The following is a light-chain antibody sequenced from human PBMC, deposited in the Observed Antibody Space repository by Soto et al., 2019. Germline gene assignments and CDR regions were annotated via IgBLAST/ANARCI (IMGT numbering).Light chain of an antibody. CDR2: AAS. Sequence: DIQMTQSPSSLSASVGDRVTITCRASQSISSYLNWYQQKPGKAPKLLIYAASSLQSGVPSRFSGSGSGTYFTLTISTLEPEDFATYYCQHSYSSYSRGTFGQGTKLEIK. CDR3: QHSYSSYSRGT. J-gene: IGKJ2*02. V-gene: IGKV1-39*01. CDR1: QSISSY.